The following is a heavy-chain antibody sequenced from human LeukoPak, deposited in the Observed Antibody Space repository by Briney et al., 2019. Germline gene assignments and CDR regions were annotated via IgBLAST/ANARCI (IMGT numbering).Heavy chain of an antibody. CDR3: ATLRYYYDSSGYYSHAFDI. CDR2: FDPEDGET. D-gene: IGHD3-22*01. J-gene: IGHJ3*02. V-gene: IGHV1-24*01. CDR1: GYTLTELS. Sequence: GASVKVSCKVSGYTLTELSMHWVRQAPGKGLEWMGGFDPEDGETIYAQKFQGRVTMTEDTSTDTAYMELSSLRSEDTAVYYCATLRYYYDSSGYYSHAFDIWGQGTMVTASS.